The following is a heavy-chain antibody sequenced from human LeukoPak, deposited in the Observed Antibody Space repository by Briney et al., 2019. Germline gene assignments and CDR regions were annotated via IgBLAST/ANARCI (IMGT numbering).Heavy chain of an antibody. V-gene: IGHV4-59*01. D-gene: IGHD2-15*01. J-gene: IGHJ3*02. CDR2: IYYSGST. Sequence: PSETLSLTCTISGGSTSSYYWSWIRQPPGKGLEWIGYIYYSGSTNYNPSLKSRVTISVDTSKNQFSLKLSSVTAADTAVYYCASSGVVVAANDAFDIWGQGTMVTVSS. CDR3: ASSGVVVAANDAFDI. CDR1: GGSTSSYY.